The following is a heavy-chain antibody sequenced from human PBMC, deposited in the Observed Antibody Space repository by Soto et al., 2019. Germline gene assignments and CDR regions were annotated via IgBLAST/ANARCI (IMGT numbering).Heavy chain of an antibody. CDR3: ARVHGSGGQLDS. V-gene: IGHV4-31*03. D-gene: IGHD3-10*01. CDR2: IYYRGNT. J-gene: IGHJ4*02. Sequence: QVQLQESGPGLVKPSQTLSLTCTVSGGSISIGGYYWSWIRQHSGKGLEWIGHIYYRGNTYYNPSLKSRVTLSVDNSKTQISQELNSVTGVDTAGYYCARVHGSGGQLDSWGQGTLVTVSS. CDR1: GGSISIGGYY.